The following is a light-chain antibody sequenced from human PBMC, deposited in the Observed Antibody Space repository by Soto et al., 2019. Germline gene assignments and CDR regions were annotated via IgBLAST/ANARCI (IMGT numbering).Light chain of an antibody. Sequence: DIVVTQSPATLSASPGERVTLSCRASQFVSSRLAWYQQRPGQVPRLLIYDTSTRAPGISARFSGSGSGTEFTLTIRSLQSEDFAVYYWQEYIQWPPGMFGPGTTVDIK. J-gene: IGKJ1*01. CDR1: QFVSSR. V-gene: IGKV3-15*01. CDR3: QEYIQWPPGM. CDR2: DTS.